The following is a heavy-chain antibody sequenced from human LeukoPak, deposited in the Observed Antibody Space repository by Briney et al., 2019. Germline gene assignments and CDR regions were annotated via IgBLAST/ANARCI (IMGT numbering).Heavy chain of an antibody. CDR1: GGSISSGSYY. J-gene: IGHJ4*02. CDR3: ARDSRYDSSGYYYETQYFDY. V-gene: IGHV4-61*02. Sequence: SETLSLTCTVSGGSISSGSYYWSWIRQPAGKGLEWIGRIYTSGSTNYNPSLKSRVTISVDTSKNQFSLKLSSVTAADTAVYYCARDSRYDSSGYYYETQYFDYWGQGTLATVSS. D-gene: IGHD3-22*01. CDR2: IYTSGST.